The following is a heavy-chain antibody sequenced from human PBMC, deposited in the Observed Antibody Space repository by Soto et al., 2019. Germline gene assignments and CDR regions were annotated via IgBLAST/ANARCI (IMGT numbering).Heavy chain of an antibody. D-gene: IGHD3-22*01. CDR1: GFTFSSYS. CDR3: ARDPSRYYYDSSGYYTFDY. Sequence: PGGSLRLSCAASGFTFSSYSMNWVRQAPGKGLGWVSYISSSSTIYYADSVKGRFTISRDNAKNSLYLQMNSLGDEDTAVYYCARDPSRYYYDSSGYYTFDYWGQGTLVTVSS. V-gene: IGHV3-48*02. CDR2: ISSSSTI. J-gene: IGHJ4*02.